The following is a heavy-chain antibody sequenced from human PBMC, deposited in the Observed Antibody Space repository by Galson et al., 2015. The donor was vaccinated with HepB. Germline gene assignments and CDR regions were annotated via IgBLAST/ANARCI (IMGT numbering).Heavy chain of an antibody. V-gene: IGHV1-69*10. J-gene: IGHJ6*03. CDR2: IIPILGIA. D-gene: IGHD2-15*01. CDR1: GGTFSSYA. CDR3: ARDVANSCSGGSCYSQLGGDYYYYYMDV. Sequence: SVKVSCKASGGTFSSYAISWVRQAPGQGLEWMGGIIPILGIANYAQKFQGRVTITADKSTSTAYMELSSLRSEDTAVYYCARDVANSCSGGSCYSQLGGDYYYYYMDVWGKGTTVTVSS.